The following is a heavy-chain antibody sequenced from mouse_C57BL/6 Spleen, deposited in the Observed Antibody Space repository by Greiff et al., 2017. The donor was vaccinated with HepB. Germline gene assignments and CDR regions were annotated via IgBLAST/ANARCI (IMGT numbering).Heavy chain of an antibody. J-gene: IGHJ2*01. D-gene: IGHD2-2*01. CDR1: GYTFTSYG. Sequence: QVHVKQSGAELARPGASVKLSCKASGYTFTSYGISWVKQRTGQGLEWIGEIYPRSGNTYYNEKFKGKATLTADKSSSTAYMELRSLTSEDSAVYFCARGGVTEGYWGQGTTLTVSS. CDR3: ARGGVTEGY. CDR2: IYPRSGNT. V-gene: IGHV1-81*01.